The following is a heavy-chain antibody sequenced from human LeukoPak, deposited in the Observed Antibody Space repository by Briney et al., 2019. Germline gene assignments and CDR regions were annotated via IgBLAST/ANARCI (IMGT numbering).Heavy chain of an antibody. V-gene: IGHV3-15*01. CDR3: TTDQDPSSGYEWVY. CDR2: IKSKTDGGTT. Sequence: PGGSLRLSCAASGFTFSNVWMSWVRQVPGKGLEWVGRIKSKTDGGTTDYAAPVKGRFTISRDDSKNTLYLQMNSLKTEDTAVYYCTTDQDPSSGYEWVYWGQGTLVTVSS. CDR1: GFTFSNVW. J-gene: IGHJ4*02. D-gene: IGHD5-12*01.